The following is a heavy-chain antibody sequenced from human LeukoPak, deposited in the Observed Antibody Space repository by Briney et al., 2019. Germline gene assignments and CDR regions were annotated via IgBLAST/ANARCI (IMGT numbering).Heavy chain of an antibody. D-gene: IGHD3-10*01. J-gene: IGHJ4*02. CDR1: GFTVSSNY. V-gene: IGHV3-53*01. Sequence: GGSLRLSCAASGFTVSSNYMSWVRQAPGKGLEWVSVIYSGGSTYYADSVKGRFTISRDNSKNTLYLQMNSLRAEDTAVYYCAKGLLWFGELLGALDYWGQGTLVTVSS. CDR3: AKGLLWFGELLGALDY. CDR2: IYSGGST.